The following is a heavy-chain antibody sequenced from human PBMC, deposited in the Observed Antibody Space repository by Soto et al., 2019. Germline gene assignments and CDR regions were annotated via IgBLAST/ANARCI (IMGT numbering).Heavy chain of an antibody. V-gene: IGHV1-3*01. CDR3: ARRGYCSGGSCYGYYYYYGMDV. CDR1: GYTFTSYA. J-gene: IGHJ6*02. CDR2: INAGNGNT. D-gene: IGHD2-15*01. Sequence: ASVKFSCKASGYTFTSYAMHWVRQAPGQRLEWMGWINAGNGNTKYSQKFQGRVTITRDTSASTAYMELSSLRSEDTAVYYCARRGYCSGGSCYGYYYYYGMDVWGQGTTVTVSS.